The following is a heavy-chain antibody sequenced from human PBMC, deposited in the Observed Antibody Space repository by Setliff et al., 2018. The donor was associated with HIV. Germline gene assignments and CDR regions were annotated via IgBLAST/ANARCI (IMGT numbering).Heavy chain of an antibody. D-gene: IGHD6-19*01. CDR3: ASGREAVAGALHFDY. CDR1: GASISSSSHH. CDR2: IYYTGST. Sequence: SETLSLTCTVSGASISSSSHHWAWIRQPPGKGLEYIGNIYYTGSTHHNPSLTSRVTISADTSKNQFSLKLNSVTAADTAVYYCASGREAVAGALHFDYWGQGPLVTVSS. V-gene: IGHV4-39*07. J-gene: IGHJ4*02.